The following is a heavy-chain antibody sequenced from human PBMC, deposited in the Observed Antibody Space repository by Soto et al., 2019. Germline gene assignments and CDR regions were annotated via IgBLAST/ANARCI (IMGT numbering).Heavy chain of an antibody. J-gene: IGHJ4*02. CDR1: GFTFRSSA. CDR3: AQDSHFAIISPPQSY. CDR2: FRESGGTT. V-gene: IGHV3-23*01. D-gene: IGHD2-21*01. Sequence: VQLLESGGGLVQPGGSLRLSCAASGFTFRSSAMSWVRQAPGKGLEWVSTFRESGGTTHYADSVKGRFTISRDTSKNMLCLQMYSQIAEVRSIYFCAQDSHFAIISPPQSYWGQGILVTGSS.